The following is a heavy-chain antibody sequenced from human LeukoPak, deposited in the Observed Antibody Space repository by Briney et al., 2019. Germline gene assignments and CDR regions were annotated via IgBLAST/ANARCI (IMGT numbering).Heavy chain of an antibody. V-gene: IGHV3-23*01. CDR3: AKHLWFGESKDYFDY. CDR2: ISGSGRST. CDR1: GFTFSSYA. Sequence: GGSLRLSCAASGFTFSSYAMSWVRQAPGKGLEWVSAISGSGRSTYYADSVKGRFTISRDNSKNTLYLQMNSLRAEDTAIYYCAKHLWFGESKDYFDYWGQGTLVTVPS. J-gene: IGHJ4*02. D-gene: IGHD3-10*01.